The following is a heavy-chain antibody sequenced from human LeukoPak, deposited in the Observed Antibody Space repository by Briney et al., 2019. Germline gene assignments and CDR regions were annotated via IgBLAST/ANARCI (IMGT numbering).Heavy chain of an antibody. J-gene: IGHJ1*01. Sequence: ASVRVSCEPSGYTFSDSYIHWVRQAPGVGLQWMGWISPNNGDTNYAEDFQGRVTMTRDTSVRTAYMELTRLTLNDTAVYYCVRSPIGASAYWGRGTLVTVSS. CDR3: VRSPIGASAY. V-gene: IGHV1-2*02. CDR2: ISPNNGDT. CDR1: GYTFSDSY. D-gene: IGHD3-10*01.